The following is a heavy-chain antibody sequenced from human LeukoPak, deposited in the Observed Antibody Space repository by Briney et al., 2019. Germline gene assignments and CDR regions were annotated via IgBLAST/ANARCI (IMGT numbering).Heavy chain of an antibody. V-gene: IGHV5-51*01. CDR3: ARSYYYGSGSHPVSDY. J-gene: IGHJ4*02. Sequence: GESLKISCKGSGYSFTSYWIGWVRQMPGKGLEWMGIIYPGDSDTRYSPSFQGQVTISADKSISTAYLQWSSPKASDTAMYYCARSYYYGSGSHPVSDYWGQGTLVTVSS. CDR1: GYSFTSYW. CDR2: IYPGDSDT. D-gene: IGHD3-10*01.